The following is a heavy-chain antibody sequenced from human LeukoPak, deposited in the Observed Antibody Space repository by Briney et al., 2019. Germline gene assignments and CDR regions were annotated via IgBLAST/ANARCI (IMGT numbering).Heavy chain of an antibody. Sequence: GASVKVSCKASGYTFTGYYMHWVRQAPGQGLEWMGWINPNSGGTNYAQKFQGRVTMTRDTSISTAYMELSRLRSDDTAVYYCARVKAARPSHLDYWGQGTLVTVSS. J-gene: IGHJ4*02. V-gene: IGHV1-2*02. CDR3: ARVKAARPSHLDY. D-gene: IGHD6-6*01. CDR2: INPNSGGT. CDR1: GYTFTGYY.